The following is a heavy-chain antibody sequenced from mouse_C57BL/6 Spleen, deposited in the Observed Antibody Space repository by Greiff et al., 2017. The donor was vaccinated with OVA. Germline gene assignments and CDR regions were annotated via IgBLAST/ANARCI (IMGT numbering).Heavy chain of an antibody. CDR3: ARSEPDSAWFAY. J-gene: IGHJ3*01. CDR1: GYTFTSYW. Sequence: QVQLQQPGAELVRPGSSVKLSCKASGYTFTSYWMDWVKQRPGQGLEWIGNIYPSDSETNYNQKFKDKATLTVDKSSSTAYMQLSSLTSEDSAVYYCARSEPDSAWFAYWGQGTLVTVSA. V-gene: IGHV1-61*01. CDR2: IYPSDSET.